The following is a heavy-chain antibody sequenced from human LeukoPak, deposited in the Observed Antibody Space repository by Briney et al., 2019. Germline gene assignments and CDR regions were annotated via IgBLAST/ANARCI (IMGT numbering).Heavy chain of an antibody. Sequence: GASVKVSCKASGYTFTRHAMNRVRQAPGQGLEWMGWINTNTGNPTYAQGFTGRFVFSLDTSVSTAYLQISSLKGEDTAVYYCARAPRSDSAVRTYDYWGQGTLVTVSS. CDR3: ARAPRSDSAVRTYDY. CDR2: INTNTGNP. D-gene: IGHD1-14*01. V-gene: IGHV7-4-1*02. J-gene: IGHJ4*02. CDR1: GYTFTRHA.